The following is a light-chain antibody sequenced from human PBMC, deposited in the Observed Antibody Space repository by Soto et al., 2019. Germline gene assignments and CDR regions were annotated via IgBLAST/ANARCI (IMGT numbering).Light chain of an antibody. CDR2: GAS. J-gene: IGKJ1*01. CDR1: QEISSY. V-gene: IGKV1-8*01. CDR3: QQYHSYPRT. Sequence: AIRMTQSPSSLSASTGDRVTITCRASQEISSYLAWYQQKPGKAPKFLIYGASTLQSGVPTRFSGSGDGTDFTLTISSLQSEDFANYYCQQYHSYPRTFGQGTKVEIK.